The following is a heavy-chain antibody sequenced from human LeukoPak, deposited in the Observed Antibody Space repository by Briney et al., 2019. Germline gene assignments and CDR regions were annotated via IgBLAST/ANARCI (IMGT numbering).Heavy chain of an antibody. D-gene: IGHD6-13*01. CDR3: ARVTYSRGAE. J-gene: IGHJ4*02. V-gene: IGHV4-59*11. CDR1: GGSISSHY. CDR2: IYYSGST. Sequence: SETLSLTCAVSGGSISSHYWSWIRQPPGKGLEWIGYIYYSGSTNYNPSLKSRVTISVDTSKNQFSLKLSSVTAADTAVYYCARVTYSRGAEWGQGTLVTVSS.